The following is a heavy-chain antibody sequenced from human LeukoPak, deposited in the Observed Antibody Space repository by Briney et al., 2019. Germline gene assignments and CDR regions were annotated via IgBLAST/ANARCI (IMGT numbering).Heavy chain of an antibody. V-gene: IGHV4-59*01. CDR2: IYNSGST. D-gene: IGHD6-25*01. J-gene: IGHJ4*02. Sequence: NPSETLSLTCTVSADSISNYYWTWLRQPPGKGLEWIGYIYNSGSTNYNTSLKSRVTISMDTSKNQFSLKLSSVTAADTAVYYCAAEFSNEQRLDWDYWGQGTRVTVSS. CDR3: AAEFSNEQRLDWDY. CDR1: ADSISNYY.